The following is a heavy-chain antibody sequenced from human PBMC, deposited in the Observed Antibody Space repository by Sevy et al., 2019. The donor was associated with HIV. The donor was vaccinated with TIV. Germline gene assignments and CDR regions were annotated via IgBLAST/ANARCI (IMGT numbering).Heavy chain of an antibody. Sequence: GGSLRLSCAVSGFSFDSYGMTWVRQAPGKGLEWVSGISGSGTRTYYADSVKGRFSISRDNSKNRLYLQMNSLRSEDTDIYDCAEGGGGHYDPDEIGYYFYYYNMDVWGKGTTVTVSS. D-gene: IGHD3-22*01. V-gene: IGHV3-23*01. CDR2: ISGSGTRT. J-gene: IGHJ6*03. CDR3: AEGGGGHYDPDEIGYYFYYYNMDV. CDR1: GFSFDSYG.